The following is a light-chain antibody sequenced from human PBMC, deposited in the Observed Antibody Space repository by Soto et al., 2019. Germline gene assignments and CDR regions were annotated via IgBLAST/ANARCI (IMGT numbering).Light chain of an antibody. CDR1: HYNIGAGYD. Sequence: QSVLTQPPSVSGSPGQRATISCTGSHYNIGAGYDVHWYQQLPGTAPKLLIYGNINRPSGVPDRFYCDKSGTSASLSITALQAEDEADYYCQSYDSSRSGYVFGTRTKVTVL. J-gene: IGLJ1*01. CDR3: QSYDSSRSGYV. CDR2: GNI. V-gene: IGLV1-40*01.